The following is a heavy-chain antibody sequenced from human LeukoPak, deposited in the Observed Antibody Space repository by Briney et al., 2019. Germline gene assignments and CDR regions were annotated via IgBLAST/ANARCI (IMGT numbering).Heavy chain of an antibody. CDR1: GGSFSGYY. V-gene: IGHV4-34*01. CDR3: ASYSSNYAYYYYYMDV. J-gene: IGHJ6*03. Sequence: SETLSLTCAVYGGSFSGYYWSWIRQAPGKGLEWIGEINHSGSTNYNPSLKSRVTISVDTSKNQFSLKLSSVTAADTAVYYCASYSSNYAYYYYYMDVWGKGTTVTVSS. CDR2: INHSGST. D-gene: IGHD4-11*01.